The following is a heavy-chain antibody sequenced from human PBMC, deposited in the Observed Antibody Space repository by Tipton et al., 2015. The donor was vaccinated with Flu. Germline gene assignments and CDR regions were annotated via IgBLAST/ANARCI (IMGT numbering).Heavy chain of an antibody. Sequence: LRFSCSVSGASISSGGYYWSWIRQHPGKGLEWLGYIYHSGSTYYNPSLKSRVTISVDTSNNQFSLKLRSVTAADTAVYYCARDVDGYNGHDYWGQGALVTVSS. D-gene: IGHD5-24*01. CDR3: ARDVDGYNGHDY. V-gene: IGHV4-31*03. J-gene: IGHJ4*02. CDR2: IYHSGST. CDR1: GASISSGGYY.